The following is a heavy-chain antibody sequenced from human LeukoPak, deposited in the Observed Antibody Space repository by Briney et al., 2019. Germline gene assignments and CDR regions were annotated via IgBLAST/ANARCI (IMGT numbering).Heavy chain of an antibody. CDR3: ARGSLLRFLGYYYYYYGMDV. J-gene: IGHJ6*02. D-gene: IGHD3-3*01. Sequence: SETLSLTCTVSGGSISSYYWSWIRQPPGKGLEWIGYIYYSGSTNYNPSLKGRVTISVDTSKNQFSLKLSSVTAADTAVYYCARGSLLRFLGYYYYYYGMDVWGQGTTVTVSS. V-gene: IGHV4-59*12. CDR2: IYYSGST. CDR1: GGSISSYY.